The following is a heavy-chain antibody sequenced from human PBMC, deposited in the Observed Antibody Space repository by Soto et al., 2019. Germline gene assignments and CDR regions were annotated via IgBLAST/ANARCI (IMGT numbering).Heavy chain of an antibody. Sequence: QLQLQDSGSGLWKPSQTLSPTCAVSGGSISSGGYSWSWIRQPPGKGLGWMGYIYHSGSTYYNPSLXSXXTISVDRSKNQFSLKLSSVTAADTAVYYCARVPGLWGRGTLVTVSS. CDR1: GGSISSGGYS. J-gene: IGHJ2*01. V-gene: IGHV4-30-2*01. CDR2: IYHSGST. CDR3: ARVPGL.